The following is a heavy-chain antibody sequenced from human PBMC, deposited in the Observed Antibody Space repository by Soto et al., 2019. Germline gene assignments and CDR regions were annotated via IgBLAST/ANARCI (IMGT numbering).Heavy chain of an antibody. CDR2: LSYDGNNK. CDR1: GFTFSNYA. Sequence: QVQLVESGGGVVQPGRSLRLSCAASGFTFSNYAMYWVRQAPGKGLEWVAVLSYDGNNKYYADSVKGRFTISRDNSKNTLYLQMNSLRVEDTAVYYCARAGCYGGSCYTLVGLRYGMDVWGQGTTVTVSS. J-gene: IGHJ6*02. V-gene: IGHV3-30-3*01. CDR3: ARAGCYGGSCYTLVGLRYGMDV. D-gene: IGHD2-15*01.